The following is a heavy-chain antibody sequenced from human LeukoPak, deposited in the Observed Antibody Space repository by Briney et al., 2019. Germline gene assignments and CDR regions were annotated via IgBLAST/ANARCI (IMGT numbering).Heavy chain of an antibody. V-gene: IGHV3-20*04. CDR2: INWNGGST. CDR1: GFTFDDYG. J-gene: IGHJ4*02. D-gene: IGHD1-26*01. CDR3: ARVGAQTGYYFDN. Sequence: GGSLRLXCAASGFTFDDYGMSWVRQAPGKGLEWVSGINWNGGSTGYIDSVKGRFIISRDNAKTSLYLQMNSLRAEDTAFYYCARVGAQTGYYFDNWGQGTLVTVSP.